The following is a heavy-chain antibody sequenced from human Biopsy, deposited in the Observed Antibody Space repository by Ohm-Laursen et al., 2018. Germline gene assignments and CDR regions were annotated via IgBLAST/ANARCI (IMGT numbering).Heavy chain of an antibody. Sequence: LSLTCAASGFIFSDYYMSWIRQAPGKGLEWIAYISARDGVVYYADSVKGRFTISRDNTNNSLYLQMTSLRPEDTAVFYCARGKYKDFSTGLPRPYHYTLDFWGPGTTVTVSS. J-gene: IGHJ6*02. CDR2: ISARDGVV. CDR1: GFIFSDYY. D-gene: IGHD3-22*01. V-gene: IGHV3-11*01. CDR3: ARGKYKDFSTGLPRPYHYTLDF.